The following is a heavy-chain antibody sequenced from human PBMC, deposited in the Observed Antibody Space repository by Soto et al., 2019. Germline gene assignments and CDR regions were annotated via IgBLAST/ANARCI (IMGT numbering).Heavy chain of an antibody. CDR3: ASDILTGRPSYYGMDV. CDR2: ISSTSTYI. CDR1: GFTFSTYS. J-gene: IGHJ6*02. Sequence: PGGSLRLSCAASGFTFSTYSLNWVRQAPGKGLEWVSSISSTSTYIYYADSVKGRVTISRDNAENSLYLQMNSLTAEDTAVYYCASDILTGRPSYYGMDVWGQGTTVTVYS. D-gene: IGHD3-9*01. V-gene: IGHV3-21*04.